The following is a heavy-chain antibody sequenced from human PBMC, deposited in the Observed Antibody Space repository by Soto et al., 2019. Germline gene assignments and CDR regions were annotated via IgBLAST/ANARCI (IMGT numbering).Heavy chain of an antibody. Sequence: GGSLILSCAASGFIFSDYDMSWIRQAPGKGLEWVSYTSSSGSTIYYADSVKGRFTISRDNAKNTLYLQMNSLRDEDTAVYYCAREWNPLNWFDSWGQGTLVTVSS. CDR3: AREWNPLNWFDS. CDR1: GFIFSDYD. CDR2: TSSSGSTI. V-gene: IGHV3-11*04. J-gene: IGHJ5*01. D-gene: IGHD1-1*01.